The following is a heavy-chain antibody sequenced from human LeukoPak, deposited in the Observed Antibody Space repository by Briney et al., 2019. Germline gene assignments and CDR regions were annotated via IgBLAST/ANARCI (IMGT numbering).Heavy chain of an antibody. Sequence: ASVKVSCKASGYTFTGYYMHWVRQAPGQGLEWMGWINPNSGGTNYAQKFQGRVTMTRDTSISTAYMELSRLRSDDTAVYCCARDMITMVRGVIIRPFDPWGQGTLVTVSS. CDR1: GYTFTGYY. CDR2: INPNSGGT. J-gene: IGHJ5*02. CDR3: ARDMITMVRGVIIRPFDP. V-gene: IGHV1-2*02. D-gene: IGHD3-10*01.